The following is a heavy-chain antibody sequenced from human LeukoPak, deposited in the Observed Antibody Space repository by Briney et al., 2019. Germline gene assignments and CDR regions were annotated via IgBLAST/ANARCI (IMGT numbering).Heavy chain of an antibody. Sequence: GRSLRLSCAASGFTFSSYAMHWVRQAPGKGLEWVAVISYDGSNKYYADSVKGRFTISRDNSKNTLYLQMNSLRAEDMAVYYCASTVTLLYSFDYWGQGTLVTVSS. D-gene: IGHD4-17*01. CDR2: ISYDGSNK. CDR3: ASTVTLLYSFDY. V-gene: IGHV3-30-3*01. CDR1: GFTFSSYA. J-gene: IGHJ4*02.